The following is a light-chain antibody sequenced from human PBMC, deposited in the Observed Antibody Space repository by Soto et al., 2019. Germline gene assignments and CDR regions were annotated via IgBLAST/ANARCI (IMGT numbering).Light chain of an antibody. J-gene: IGKJ1*01. CDR3: QQYYSNLPT. CDR1: QSVSSSY. V-gene: IGKV3-20*01. CDR2: GAS. Sequence: EIVLTQSPGTLSLSPGERAALSCRASQSVSSSYLAWYRQKPGQAPRLLIYGASSRATGIPDRFSGSGSGTDFTLTISSLQAEDVAVYYCQQYYSNLPTFGQGTKVEIK.